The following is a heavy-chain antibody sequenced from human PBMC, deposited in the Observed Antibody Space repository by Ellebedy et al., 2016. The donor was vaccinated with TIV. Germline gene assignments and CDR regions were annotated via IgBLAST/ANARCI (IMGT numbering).Heavy chain of an antibody. V-gene: IGHV1-2*02. J-gene: IGHJ1*01. CDR2: INPHSGGT. D-gene: IGHD2-2*01. CDR3: ARESQLLFEYFQH. CDR1: GYTFSRYG. Sequence: ASVKVSCXASGYTFSRYGINWVRQAPGQGLEWMGWINPHSGGTNYAQNFQGRVTMTRDPSISTAYMELRRLRSDDTAVYYCARESQLLFEYFQHWGQGTLVTVSS.